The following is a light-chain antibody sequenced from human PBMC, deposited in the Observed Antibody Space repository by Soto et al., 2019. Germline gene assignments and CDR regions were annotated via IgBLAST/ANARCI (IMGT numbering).Light chain of an antibody. CDR1: SSNFGAGFD. CDR3: QSYDRSLSGDV. V-gene: IGLV1-40*01. CDR2: GIT. Sequence: QPVLTQPPSVSGAPGQWVTISCTGSSSNFGAGFDVHWYQQLPGTAPKLLIYGITNRPSGVPDRFSGSKSGTSASLAITGLQAEDEAVYYCQSYDRSLSGDVFGTGTQLTVL. J-gene: IGLJ1*01.